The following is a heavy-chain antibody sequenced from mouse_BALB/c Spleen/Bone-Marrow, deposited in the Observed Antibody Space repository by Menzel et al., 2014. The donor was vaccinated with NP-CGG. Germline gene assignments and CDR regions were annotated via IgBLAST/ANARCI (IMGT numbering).Heavy chain of an antibody. J-gene: IGHJ4*01. Sequence: ESGPGLVKPSQSLSLTCSVTGYSITNGYYWNWIRQFPGNKLEWMAYITYDGSSDYNPSLKNRISITRDTSKNQFFLKLNSVTTEDTSTYYCAMGHYAMDYWCPGTSVTVSS. CDR1: GYSITNGYY. CDR2: ITYDGSS. V-gene: IGHV3-6*02. CDR3: AMGHYAMDY.